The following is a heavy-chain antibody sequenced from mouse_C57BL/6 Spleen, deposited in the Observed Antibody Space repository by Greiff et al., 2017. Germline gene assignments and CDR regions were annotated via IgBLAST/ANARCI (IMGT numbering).Heavy chain of an antibody. D-gene: IGHD1-1*01. J-gene: IGHJ1*03. V-gene: IGHV1-80*01. Sequence: QVQLQQSGAELVKPGASVKISCKASGYAFSSYWMNWVKQRPGKGLEWIGQIYPGDGDTNYNGKFKGKATLTADKSSSTAYMQLSSLTSEDSAVYFCARFYGSSHWYFDVWGTGTTVTVSS. CDR2: IYPGDGDT. CDR3: ARFYGSSHWYFDV. CDR1: GYAFSSYW.